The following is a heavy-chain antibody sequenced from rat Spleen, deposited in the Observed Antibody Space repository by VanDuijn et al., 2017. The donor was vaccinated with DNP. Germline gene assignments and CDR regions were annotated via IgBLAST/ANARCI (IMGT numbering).Heavy chain of an antibody. CDR1: GFTFSDYY. CDR3: TTEAGDY. D-gene: IGHD5-1*01. Sequence: EVQLVESGGGLVQPGRSLKLSCAASGFTFSDYYMAWVRQAPTKGLEWVASISYDGGNTYYRDSVKGRFTISRDNARSSLYLQMDSLRSEDTATYYCTTEAGDYWGQGVMVTVSS. CDR2: ISYDGGNT. V-gene: IGHV5-20*01. J-gene: IGHJ2*01.